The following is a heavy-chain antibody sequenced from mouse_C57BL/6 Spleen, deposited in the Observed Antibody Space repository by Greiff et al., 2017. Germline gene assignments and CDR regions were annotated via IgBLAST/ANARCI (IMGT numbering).Heavy chain of an antibody. J-gene: IGHJ4*01. CDR3: ARDYEGAMDY. D-gene: IGHD2-4*01. Sequence: QVQLQQPGAELVKPGASVKLSCKASGYTFTSYWMHWVKQRPGRGLEWMGRIDPNSGGTKYNEKFKSKATLTVDKPSSTAYMQLSSLTSEDAAVYYCARDYEGAMDYWGQGTSVTVSS. V-gene: IGHV1-72*01. CDR2: IDPNSGGT. CDR1: GYTFTSYW.